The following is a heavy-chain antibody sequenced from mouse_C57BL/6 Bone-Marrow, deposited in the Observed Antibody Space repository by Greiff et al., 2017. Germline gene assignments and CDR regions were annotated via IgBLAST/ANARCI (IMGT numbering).Heavy chain of an antibody. CDR2: INPDSSTI. CDR3: ITTVVAPGAY. Sequence: DVQLQESGGGLVQPGGSLTLSCAASGIDFSRYWMSWVRRAPGKGLEWIGEINPDSSTINYAPSLQDQFIISRDNAKHTLYLQMSKVRSEDTALYSCITTVVAPGAYWGQGTLVTVSA. V-gene: IGHV4-1*01. D-gene: IGHD1-1*01. J-gene: IGHJ3*01. CDR1: GIDFSRYW.